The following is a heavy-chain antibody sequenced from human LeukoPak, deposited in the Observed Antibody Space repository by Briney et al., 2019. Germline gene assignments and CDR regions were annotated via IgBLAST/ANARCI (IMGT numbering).Heavy chain of an antibody. CDR3: SGGSGWLTDS. D-gene: IGHD6-19*01. V-gene: IGHV3-7*04. J-gene: IGHJ4*02. Sequence: PGGSLRLSCAASGFSISTYWMSWVRQAPGKGLEWVATIKQDGSETLYVDFVKGRFTISRDNAKNSLYLQMNSLRAEDTAVYYCSGGSGWLTDSWGQGTLVTVSS. CDR1: GFSISTYW. CDR2: IKQDGSET.